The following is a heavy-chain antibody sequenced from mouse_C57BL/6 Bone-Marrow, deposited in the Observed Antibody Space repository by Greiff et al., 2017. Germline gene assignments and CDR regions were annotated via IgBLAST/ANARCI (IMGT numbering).Heavy chain of an antibody. J-gene: IGHJ4*01. V-gene: IGHV1-9*01. Sequence: QVQLQQSGAELMKPGASVKLSCTATGYTFTGSWIEWVKQRPGHGLEWIGEILPGSGSTNYTEKFKGKATFTADTSSNTAYMQLSSLTTEDSAIYYCARGGDAMDYWGQGNSAIVSA. CDR3: ARGGDAMDY. CDR2: ILPGSGST. CDR1: GYTFTGSW.